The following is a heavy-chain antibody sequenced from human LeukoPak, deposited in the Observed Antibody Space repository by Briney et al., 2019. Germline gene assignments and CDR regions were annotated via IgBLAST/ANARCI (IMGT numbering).Heavy chain of an antibody. J-gene: IGHJ4*02. CDR1: EFTLDDYA. D-gene: IGHD6-19*01. Sequence: GGSLRLSCGASEFTLDDYAIRWVRQAPGKELHWVSGINWNGENKYYADSVKGRFTISRDNAKNALFLQMTSLSVADTALYYCARYSDGFSGGWYSFDFWGRGTLVTVCS. CDR3: ARYSDGFSGGWYSFDF. V-gene: IGHV3-20*04. CDR2: INWNGENK.